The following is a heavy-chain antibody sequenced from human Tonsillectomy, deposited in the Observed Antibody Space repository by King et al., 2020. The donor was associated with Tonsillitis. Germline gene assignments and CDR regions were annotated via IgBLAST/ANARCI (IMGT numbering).Heavy chain of an antibody. D-gene: IGHD3-22*01. CDR1: GGSISSYY. Sequence: VQLQESGPGLVKPSETLSLTCTVSGGSISSYYWSWIRQPPGKGLEWIGYIYYSGSTNYNPSLKRRVTISVDTSKNQFSLKLSAVTAADTAVYYCARDQNYYDSSGYYRGGFDYWGQGTLVTVSS. CDR3: ARDQNYYDSSGYYRGGFDY. J-gene: IGHJ4*02. CDR2: IYYSGST. V-gene: IGHV4-59*01.